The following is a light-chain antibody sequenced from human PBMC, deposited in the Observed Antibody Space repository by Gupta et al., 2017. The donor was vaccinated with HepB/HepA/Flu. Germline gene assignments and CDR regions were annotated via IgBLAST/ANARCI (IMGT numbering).Light chain of an antibody. J-gene: IGLJ1*01. CDR3: VGWDDSLSGYV. V-gene: IGLV1-47*02. CDR1: SSNIGNDN. Sequence: QPVLTQPPSASGTPGQRVTISCSGSSSNIGNDNAYWYQQLPGTAPKLLIYNDNQRPSGDPDRFSGSKSDTTASLAISGLRSEDEADYYCVGWDDSLSGYVFGAGTKVTVL. CDR2: NDN.